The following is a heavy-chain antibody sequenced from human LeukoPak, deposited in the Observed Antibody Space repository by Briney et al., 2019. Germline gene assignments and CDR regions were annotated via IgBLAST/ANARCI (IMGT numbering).Heavy chain of an antibody. Sequence: GGSLRLSCAASGFTFSSYAMSWVRQAPGKGLEWVSAISGSGGSTYYADSVKGRFTISGDNSKNTLYLQMNSLRAEDTAVYYCARDADSSGYPYYLDYWGQGTLVTVSS. CDR1: GFTFSSYA. CDR2: ISGSGGST. CDR3: ARDADSSGYPYYLDY. D-gene: IGHD3-22*01. V-gene: IGHV3-23*01. J-gene: IGHJ4*02.